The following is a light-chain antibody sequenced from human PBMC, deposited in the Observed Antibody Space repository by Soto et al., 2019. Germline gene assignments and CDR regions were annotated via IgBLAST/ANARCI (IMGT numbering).Light chain of an antibody. Sequence: QSVLTQPRSVSGSPGQSVTISCTGTSSDVGGYNFVSWYQQHPGKDPKLIIYDVSKRPSGVPDRFSGSKSGNTASLTISGLQTEDEADYYCCSYAGSVYVFGTGTKVPVL. CDR3: CSYAGSVYV. CDR2: DVS. J-gene: IGLJ1*01. CDR1: SSDVGGYNF. V-gene: IGLV2-11*01.